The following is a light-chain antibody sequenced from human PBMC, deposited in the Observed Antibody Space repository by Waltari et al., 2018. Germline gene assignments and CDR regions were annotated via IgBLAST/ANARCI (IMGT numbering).Light chain of an antibody. CDR1: TSDIENFNR. V-gene: IGLV2-23*01. CDR3: YSYAGSSV. CDR2: EGD. J-gene: IGLJ1*01. Sequence: QSALTQPAPVSGSPGQSITSSCTGTTSDIENFNRLSCDQQHPGKAPKLIIYEGDKRPSGVSDRLTVSKSGNTASLTISGLQAEDEADYFCYSYAGSSVFGTGTKVTVL.